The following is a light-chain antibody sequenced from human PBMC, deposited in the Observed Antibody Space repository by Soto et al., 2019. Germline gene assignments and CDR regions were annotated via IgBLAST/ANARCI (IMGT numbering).Light chain of an antibody. CDR3: QQYNNWPPEIN. V-gene: IGKV3-15*01. CDR2: GAS. J-gene: IGKJ5*01. CDR1: QSVSSN. Sequence: IVLTHSPVTLSLSPWERATLSCRASQSVSSNLAWYQQKPGQAPRLLIYGASTRATGIPARFSGSGSGTEFTLTISSLQSEDFAVYYCQQYNNWPPEINFGQGTRLEIK.